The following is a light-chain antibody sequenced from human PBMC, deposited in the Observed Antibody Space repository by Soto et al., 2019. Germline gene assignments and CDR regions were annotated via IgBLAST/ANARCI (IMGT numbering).Light chain of an antibody. V-gene: IGKV3-20*01. J-gene: IGKJ1*01. CDR1: QSVSSSFY. CDR2: GAT. CDR3: QHYNNWPPGRT. Sequence: EIVLTQSPGTLSLSPVERATLSCRASQSVSSSFYLAWYQQKPGQAPRLLMYGATSRATGIPDRFSGSGSGTDFTLTISRLEPEDFAVYYCQHYNNWPPGRTFGQGTKVDI.